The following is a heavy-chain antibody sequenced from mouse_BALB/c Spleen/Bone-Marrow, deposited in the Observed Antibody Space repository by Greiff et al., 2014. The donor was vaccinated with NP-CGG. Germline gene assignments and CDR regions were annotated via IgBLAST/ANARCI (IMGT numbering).Heavy chain of an antibody. CDR3: TRSRRPMAH. J-gene: IGHJ4*01. CDR2: INPSNGGT. CDR1: GYTFTSYY. Sequence: VQLQQSGAELVKPGASVKLSCKASGYTFTSYYMCWVKQRPGQGLEWIGEINPSNGGTNFNEKFKSKATLTVDKSSSTAYMSPSSLQPEASAVYSGTRSRRPMAHWVQETQVTVSS. V-gene: IGHV1S81*02.